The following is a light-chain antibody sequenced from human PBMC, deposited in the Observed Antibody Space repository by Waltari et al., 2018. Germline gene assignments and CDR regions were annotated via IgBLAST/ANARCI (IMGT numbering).Light chain of an antibody. Sequence: DIQMTQSPSSLSASVGDNVTITCQASQGINNYLNWYQQKPGKAPKVLIYDAYNLETGVPSRFSRSRSGTHSTFIISRLQHEDIATYYCQQYDNLPSFGGGTKVEI. CDR2: DAY. V-gene: IGKV1-33*01. CDR3: QQYDNLPS. J-gene: IGKJ4*01. CDR1: QGINNY.